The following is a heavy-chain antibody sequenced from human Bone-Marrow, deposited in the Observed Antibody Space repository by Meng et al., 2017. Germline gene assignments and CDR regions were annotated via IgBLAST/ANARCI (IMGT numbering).Heavy chain of an antibody. V-gene: IGHV3-53*02. J-gene: IGHJ4*02. CDR3: ARGRSGYFDY. CDR1: GFSVSSNY. D-gene: IGHD3-3*01. CDR2: IYSGGST. Sequence: EVQLVETGGGLIQPGVSLRLSCEASGFSVSSNYMSWVRQAPGKGLEWISVIYSGGSTYYADSVKGRFTISRDNSKNTLYLQMNSLRAEDTAVYYCARGRSGYFDYWGQGTLVTVSS.